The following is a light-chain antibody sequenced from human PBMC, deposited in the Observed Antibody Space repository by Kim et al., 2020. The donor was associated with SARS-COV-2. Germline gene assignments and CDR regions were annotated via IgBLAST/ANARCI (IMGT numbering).Light chain of an antibody. J-gene: IGKJ5*01. CDR2: GVT. CDR1: QSISSSY. Sequence: SPGERCPCSCRSSQSISSSYLGWYQQKPGQAPRLLIYGVTSRATGIPDRFSGSGSGTDFTLTISRLEPEDFAVYFCQQYATSPFTFGQGTRLGIK. V-gene: IGKV3-20*01. CDR3: QQYATSPFT.